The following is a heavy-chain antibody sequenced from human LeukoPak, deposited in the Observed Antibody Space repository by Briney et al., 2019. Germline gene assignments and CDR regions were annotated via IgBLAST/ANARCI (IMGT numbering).Heavy chain of an antibody. CDR1: GGTLSRYA. V-gene: IGHV1-69*13. CDR3: ARVVTPRYCSSTSCYWKGWFDP. CDR2: IIASFGTA. Sequence: SVKVSCKASGGTLSRYAISWVRQAPGQGLEWMGGIIASFGTANYAQKFQGRVTISADESTSTAYMELSSLRSEDTAVYYCARVVTPRYCSSTSCYWKGWFDPRGQGTLVIVSS. J-gene: IGHJ5*02. D-gene: IGHD2-2*01.